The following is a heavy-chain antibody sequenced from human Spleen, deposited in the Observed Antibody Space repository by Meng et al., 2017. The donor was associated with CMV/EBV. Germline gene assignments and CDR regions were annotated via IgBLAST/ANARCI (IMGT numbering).Heavy chain of an antibody. CDR2: ISDRGTVI. CDR1: GFTFMTYS. V-gene: IGHV3-21*01. J-gene: IGHJ6*02. D-gene: IGHD3-10*01. CDR3: ARTYYYGSGNYGMDV. Sequence: GESLKISCEASGFTFMTYSMNWVRQAPGKGLEWVSSISDRGTVIHYADSVRGRFTLSRDNAKSSLSLQMNSLRAEDTAVYYCARTYYYGSGNYGMDVWGQGTTVTV.